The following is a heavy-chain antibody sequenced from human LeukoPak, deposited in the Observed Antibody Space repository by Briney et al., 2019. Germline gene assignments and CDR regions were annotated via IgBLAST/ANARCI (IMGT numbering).Heavy chain of an antibody. V-gene: IGHV5-10-1*01. D-gene: IGHD3-9*01. CDR1: GYSFTSYW. CDR3: ARVLGDYDILTGYLTNWFDP. Sequence: GESLRISCKGSGYSFTSYWISWVRQMPGKGLEWMGRIDPSDSYTNYSPSFQGHVTISADKSISTAYLQWSSLKASDTAMYYCARVLGDYDILTGYLTNWFDPWGQGTLVTVSS. J-gene: IGHJ5*02. CDR2: IDPSDSYT.